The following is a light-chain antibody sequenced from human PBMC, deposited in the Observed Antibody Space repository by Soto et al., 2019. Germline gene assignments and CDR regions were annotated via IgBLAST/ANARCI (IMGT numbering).Light chain of an antibody. Sequence: DIQMTQSPSSLSASVGDRVTITCRASQSISSYLNWYQQKPGKAPKLLIYAASSLQSGVPSRFSGSGSGTDFTLTIRSLQPEDFATYYCQQSHSTPATFGQGTKLQMK. CDR2: AAS. J-gene: IGKJ2*01. CDR3: QQSHSTPAT. CDR1: QSISSY. V-gene: IGKV1-39*01.